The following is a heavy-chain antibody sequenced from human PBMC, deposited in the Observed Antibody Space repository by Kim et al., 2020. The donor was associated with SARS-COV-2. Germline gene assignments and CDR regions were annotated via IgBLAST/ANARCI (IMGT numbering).Heavy chain of an antibody. J-gene: IGHJ4*02. CDR3: AMVSGGVKGVFDY. CDR1: GFTFSSYS. D-gene: IGHD2-15*01. Sequence: GGSLRLSCAASGFTFSSYSMNWVRQAPGKGLEWVSSISSSSSYIYYADSVKGRFTISRDNAKNSLYLQMNSLRAEDTAVYYCAMVSGGVKGVFDYWGQGTLVTVSS. CDR2: ISSSSSYI. V-gene: IGHV3-21*01.